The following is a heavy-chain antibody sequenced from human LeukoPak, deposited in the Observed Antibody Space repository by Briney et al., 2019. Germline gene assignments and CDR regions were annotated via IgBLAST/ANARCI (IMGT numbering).Heavy chain of an antibody. CDR2: INYSGNT. V-gene: IGHV4-39*01. J-gene: IGHJ4*02. Sequence: SETLSLTCIVSGGSISGSHYYWAWIRQSPGKGLEWIGMINYSGNTYYNPSLWSRATISVDTSTNQFTLNLNSVTAADTAVYYCARGYDYWGQGTLDTVSS. CDR3: ARGYDY. D-gene: IGHD6-13*01. CDR1: GGSISGSHYY.